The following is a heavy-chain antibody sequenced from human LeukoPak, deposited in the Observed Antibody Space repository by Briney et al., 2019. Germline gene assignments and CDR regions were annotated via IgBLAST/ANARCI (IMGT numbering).Heavy chain of an antibody. Sequence: GGSLRLSCAASGFTFSNAWMSWVRQAPGKGLEWVGLIRDKPDGGTTDYAAPVKGRFTISRDNAKRMLYLQMNSLKTEDTAVYYCTTDNAPGMDVWGQGTTVTVSS. D-gene: IGHD2-2*01. CDR3: TTDNAPGMDV. J-gene: IGHJ6*02. CDR1: GFTFSNAW. V-gene: IGHV3-15*01. CDR2: IRDKPDGGTT.